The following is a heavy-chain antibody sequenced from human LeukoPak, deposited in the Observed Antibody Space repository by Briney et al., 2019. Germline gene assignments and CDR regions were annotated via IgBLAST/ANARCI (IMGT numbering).Heavy chain of an antibody. CDR2: ISNSGDAT. CDR3: AITGTTSVDY. J-gene: IGHJ4*02. D-gene: IGHD1-7*01. Sequence: GGSLRLSCAASGFTFSNYAMSWVRQAPGKGLEWVSTISNSGDATYYADSVKGRFTISRDNSKNTLYLQMNSLRAEDTAVYYCAITGTTSVDYWGQGTLVTVSS. V-gene: IGHV3-23*01. CDR1: GFTFSNYA.